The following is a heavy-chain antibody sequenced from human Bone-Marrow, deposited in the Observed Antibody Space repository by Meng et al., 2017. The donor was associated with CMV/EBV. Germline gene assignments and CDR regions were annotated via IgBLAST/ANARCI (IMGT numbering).Heavy chain of an antibody. CDR2: ISYDGSNK. CDR1: GFTFSSYG. Sequence: GESLKISCAASGFTFSSYGMHWVRQAPGKGLEWVAFISYDGSNKYYADSVKGRFTISRDNSKTTLYLQMNSLRAEDTAVYYCAKGSGYYYGSGSYLDYWGQGTLVTVSS. V-gene: IGHV3-30*02. D-gene: IGHD3-10*01. J-gene: IGHJ4*02. CDR3: AKGSGYYYGSGSYLDY.